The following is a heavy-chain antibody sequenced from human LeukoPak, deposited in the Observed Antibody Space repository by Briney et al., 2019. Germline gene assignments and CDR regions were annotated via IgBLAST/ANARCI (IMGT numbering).Heavy chain of an antibody. CDR1: GGSISSYY. J-gene: IGHJ3*02. CDR2: IYYSGST. V-gene: IGHV4-59*01. Sequence: ASETLSLTCTVSGGSISSYYWSWIRQPPGKGLEWIGYIYYSGSTNYNPSLKSRVTISVDTSKNQFSLKLSFVTAADTAVYYCARETYYYDSRPPLNAFDIWGQGTMVTVSS. D-gene: IGHD3-22*01. CDR3: ARETYYYDSRPPLNAFDI.